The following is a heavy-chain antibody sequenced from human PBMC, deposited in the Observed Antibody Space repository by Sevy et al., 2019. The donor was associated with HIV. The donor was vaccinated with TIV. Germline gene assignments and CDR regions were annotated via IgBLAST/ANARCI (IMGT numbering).Heavy chain of an antibody. Sequence: GGSLRLSCAGSGFAFRDYYMTWIRQAPGKGLEWLSYISSSGNIIYYADSLKGRFTFSRDNAKNSLFLQMNSLRAEDTAVYYCARRVPAGDDAFDIWGQRTMVTVSS. J-gene: IGHJ3*02. D-gene: IGHD2-2*01. CDR3: ARRVPAGDDAFDI. V-gene: IGHV3-11*01. CDR2: ISSSGNII. CDR1: GFAFRDYY.